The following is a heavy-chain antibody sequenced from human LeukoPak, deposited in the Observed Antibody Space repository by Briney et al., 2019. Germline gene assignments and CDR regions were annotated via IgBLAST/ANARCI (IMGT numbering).Heavy chain of an antibody. CDR1: GFSFSSYA. CDR2: ISGSGGST. V-gene: IGHV3-23*01. Sequence: GGSLRLSCAASGFSFSSYAMSWVRQAPGKGLEWVSAISGSGGSTYYADSVKGRFTISRDNSKNTLYLQMNSLRAEDTAVYYCAKGRIQLRGPFDYWGQGTLVTVSS. CDR3: AKGRIQLRGPFDY. D-gene: IGHD5-18*01. J-gene: IGHJ4*02.